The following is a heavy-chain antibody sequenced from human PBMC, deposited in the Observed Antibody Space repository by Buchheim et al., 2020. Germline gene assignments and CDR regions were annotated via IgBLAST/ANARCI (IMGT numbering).Heavy chain of an antibody. V-gene: IGHV3-48*01. CDR1: GVTFSSYS. J-gene: IGHJ4*02. CDR2: ISSSSSTI. CDR3: ARGPTWRLELVQYYFDY. Sequence: EVQLVESGGGLVQPGGSLRLSCAAAGVTFSSYSMNWVRQAPGKGLEWVSYISSSSSTIYYADSVKGRFTISRDNAKNSLYLQMNSLRAEDTAVYYCARGPTWRLELVQYYFDYWGQGTL. D-gene: IGHD1-7*01.